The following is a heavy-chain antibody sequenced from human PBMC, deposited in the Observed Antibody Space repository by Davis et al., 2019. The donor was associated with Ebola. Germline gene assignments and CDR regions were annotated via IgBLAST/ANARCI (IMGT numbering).Heavy chain of an antibody. J-gene: IGHJ4*02. CDR3: ARGVAGVIYEHFDY. D-gene: IGHD3-10*01. V-gene: IGHV3-30-3*01. CDR1: GFTFSSSW. CDR2: ISYDGSNK. Sequence: GGSLRLSCAASGFTFSSSWMTWVRQAPGKGLEWVAVISYDGSNKYYADSVKGRFTISRDNPKNTLYLQMNSLRAEDTAVYYCARGVAGVIYEHFDYWGQGTLVTVSS.